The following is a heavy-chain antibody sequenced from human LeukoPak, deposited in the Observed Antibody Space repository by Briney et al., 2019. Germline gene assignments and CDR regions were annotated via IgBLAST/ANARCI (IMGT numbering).Heavy chain of an antibody. CDR1: GGTFSSYA. CDR2: IIPIFGTA. J-gene: IGHJ6*03. Sequence: GASVTVSCKASGGTFSSYAISWVRQAPGQGLEWMGGIIPIFGTANYAQKLQGRVTTTTDESTSTAYMELSSLRSEDTAVYYCARSITIFGVVNYYYYMDVWGKGTTVTVSS. D-gene: IGHD3-3*01. CDR3: ARSITIFGVVNYYYYMDV. V-gene: IGHV1-69*05.